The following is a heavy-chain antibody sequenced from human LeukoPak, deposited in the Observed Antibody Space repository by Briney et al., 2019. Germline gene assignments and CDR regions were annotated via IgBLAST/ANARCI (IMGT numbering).Heavy chain of an antibody. Sequence: PGGSLRLSCAASGFTFSSYGMHWVRQAPGKGLEWVAVIWYDGSNKYYADSVKGRFTISRDNSKNTLYLQMNSLRAEDTAVYYCAREGYYYGSGRLYDYWGQGTLVTVSS. CDR1: GFTFSSYG. D-gene: IGHD3-10*01. CDR3: AREGYYYGSGRLYDY. V-gene: IGHV3-33*01. J-gene: IGHJ4*02. CDR2: IWYDGSNK.